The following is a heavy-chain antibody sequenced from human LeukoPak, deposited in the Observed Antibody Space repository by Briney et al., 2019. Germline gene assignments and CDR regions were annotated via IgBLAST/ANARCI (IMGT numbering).Heavy chain of an antibody. CDR2: INHSGST. D-gene: IGHD3-10*01. Sequence: SETLSLTCAVYGGSISGYYCSWIRQPPGKGLEWIGEINHSGSTNYNPSLKSRVTISVGTSKNQFSLKLSSVTAADTAVYYCARFPYGSGSPWGQGTLVTVSS. V-gene: IGHV4-34*01. J-gene: IGHJ5*02. CDR1: GGSISGYY. CDR3: ARFPYGSGSP.